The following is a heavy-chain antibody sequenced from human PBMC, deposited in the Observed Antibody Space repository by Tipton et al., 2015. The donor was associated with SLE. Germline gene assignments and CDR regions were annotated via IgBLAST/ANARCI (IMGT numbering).Heavy chain of an antibody. Sequence: TLSLTCTVSGASISSGGFYWSWIRQRPGKGLEWIGYVYYSGITYYNPSLKSRVTISVDTSKNQFSLKLSSVTAADMAVYYCARVSGNSPSEFDIWGRGTLVTVSS. CDR3: ARVSGNSPSEFDI. CDR1: GASISSGGFY. J-gene: IGHJ2*01. D-gene: IGHD3-10*01. V-gene: IGHV4-31*03. CDR2: VYYSGIT.